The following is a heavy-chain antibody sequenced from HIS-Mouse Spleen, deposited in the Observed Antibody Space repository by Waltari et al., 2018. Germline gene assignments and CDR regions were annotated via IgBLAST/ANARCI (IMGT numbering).Heavy chain of an antibody. CDR2: IYYSGST. V-gene: IGHV4-39*07. D-gene: IGHD6-6*01. Sequence: QLQLQESGPGLVKPSETLSRTCTVSGGSIRSSSYYWGWSRQPPGKGLEWIGSIYYSGSTYYNPSLKSRVTISVDTSKNQFSLKLSSVTAADTAVYYCARDLHNSSGDYWGQGTLVTVSS. CDR1: GGSIRSSSYY. CDR3: ARDLHNSSGDY. J-gene: IGHJ4*02.